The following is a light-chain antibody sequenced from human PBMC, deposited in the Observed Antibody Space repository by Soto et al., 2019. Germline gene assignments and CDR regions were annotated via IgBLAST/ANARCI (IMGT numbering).Light chain of an antibody. CDR1: MRDVGAYNL. J-gene: IGLJ3*02. CDR2: EVR. V-gene: IGLV2-14*01. CDR3: SAYTARSTLV. Sequence: QSALTQPASVSGSAGQSITISCSGTMRDVGAYNLVSWYQQHPGTAPKLIIYEVRNRPSGISSRFSGSRSGNKASLTICGLQSEDEGDYYCSAYTARSTLVFGGGTKVTVL.